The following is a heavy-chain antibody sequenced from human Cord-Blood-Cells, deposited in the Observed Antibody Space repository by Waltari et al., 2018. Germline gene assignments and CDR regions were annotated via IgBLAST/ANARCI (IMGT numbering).Heavy chain of an antibody. V-gene: IGHV1-69*01. Sequence: QVQLVQSGAEVKKPGSSVKVSCKASGGTFSNYAISWVRQAPGQGLEWMGGIIPIIGTANYAPKFQSRVTITADESTSTAYMELSSLRSEDTAVYYCARDKPYSSSWFDYWGQGTLVTVSS. D-gene: IGHD6-13*01. CDR2: IIPIIGTA. CDR3: ARDKPYSSSWFDY. J-gene: IGHJ4*02. CDR1: GGTFSNYA.